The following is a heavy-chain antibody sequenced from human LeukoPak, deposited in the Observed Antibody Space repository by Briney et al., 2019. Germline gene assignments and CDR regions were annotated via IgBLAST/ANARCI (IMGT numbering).Heavy chain of an antibody. D-gene: IGHD2-15*01. CDR1: GYTFTSYG. CDR3: ARVKDIVVVVAATANLDY. Sequence: GASVKVSCKASGYTFTSYGISWVRQAPGQGLEWTGWISAYNGNTNYAQKLQGRVTMTTDTSTSTAYMELRSLRSDDTAVYYCARVKDIVVVVAATANLDYGGQGTLVTVS. CDR2: ISAYNGNT. V-gene: IGHV1-18*01. J-gene: IGHJ4*02.